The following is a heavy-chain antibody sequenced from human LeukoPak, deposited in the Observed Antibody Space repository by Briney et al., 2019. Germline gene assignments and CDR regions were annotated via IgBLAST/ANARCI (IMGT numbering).Heavy chain of an antibody. CDR2: IIPILGIA. CDR3: AREQMATRAFDI. J-gene: IGHJ3*02. D-gene: IGHD5-12*01. Sequence: SVKVSCKASGGTFSSYAISWVRQAPGQGLEWMGRIIPILGIANYAQKFQGRVTITADKSTSTAYMELSSLRSEDTAVYYCAREQMATRAFDIWGQGTMVTVPS. V-gene: IGHV1-69*04. CDR1: GGTFSSYA.